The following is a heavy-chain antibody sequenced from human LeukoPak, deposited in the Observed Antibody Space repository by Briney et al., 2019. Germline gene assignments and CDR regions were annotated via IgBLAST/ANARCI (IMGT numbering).Heavy chain of an antibody. CDR2: IGAGGGNT. V-gene: IGHV3-23*01. CDR3: AKRLRGTVTTYFEY. J-gene: IGHJ4*02. D-gene: IGHD4-17*01. Sequence: GGSLRLSCAASGFTFSSYAMSWVRQAPGKGLEWVSTIGAGGGNTYYADSVKGRFTISRDNSKNTLYLQMNTLGAEDTAVYYWAKRLRGTVTTYFEYWGQGTLVTVSS. CDR1: GFTFSSYA.